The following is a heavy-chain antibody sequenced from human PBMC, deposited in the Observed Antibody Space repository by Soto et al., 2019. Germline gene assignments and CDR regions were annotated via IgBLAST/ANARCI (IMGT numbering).Heavy chain of an antibody. V-gene: IGHV4-30-4*01. J-gene: IGHJ4*02. CDR2: IYYSGST. D-gene: IGHD3-22*01. CDR3: ARVRYYYDSSGYSFDY. Sequence: PSETLSVTCTFSVGSISSGDYYWSWIRQPPGKGLEWIGYIYYSGSTYYNPSLKSRVTISVDTSKNQFSLKLSSVTAADTAVYYCARVRYYYDSSGYSFDYWGQGTMVTVSS. CDR1: VGSISSGDYY.